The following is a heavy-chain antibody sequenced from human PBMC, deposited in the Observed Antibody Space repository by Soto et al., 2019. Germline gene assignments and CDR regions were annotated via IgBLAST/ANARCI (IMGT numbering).Heavy chain of an antibody. D-gene: IGHD3-3*01. CDR3: ARFPMGVVIIPGFYYYYYMDV. J-gene: IGHJ6*03. V-gene: IGHV4-34*01. CDR1: GGSFSGYY. CDR2: INHSGST. Sequence: SETLSLTCAVYGGSFSGYYWSWIRQPPGKGLEWIGEINHSGSTNYNPSLKSRVTISVDTSKNQFSLKLSSVTAADTAVYYCARFPMGVVIIPGFYYYYYMDVWGKGTTVTVSS.